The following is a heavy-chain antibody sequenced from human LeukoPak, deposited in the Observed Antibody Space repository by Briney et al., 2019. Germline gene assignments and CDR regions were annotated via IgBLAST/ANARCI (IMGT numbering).Heavy chain of an antibody. CDR3: ARSIIYGGKSGHYYGMDV. V-gene: IGHV4-59*01. CDR2: IYYSGST. D-gene: IGHD4-23*01. CDR1: GGSISSYY. J-gene: IGHJ6*02. Sequence: SSETLSLTCTVSGGSISSYYWSWIRQPPGKGLEWIGYIYYSGSTNCNPSLKSRVTISVDTSKNQFSLNLSSVTAADTAVYYCARSIIYGGKSGHYYGMDVWGQGTTVTVSS.